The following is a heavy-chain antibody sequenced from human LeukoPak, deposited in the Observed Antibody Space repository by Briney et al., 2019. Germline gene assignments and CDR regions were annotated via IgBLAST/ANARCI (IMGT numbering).Heavy chain of an antibody. CDR2: IRSSSSTI. D-gene: IGHD4-23*01. Sequence: PGGSLRLSCAASGFTFSSYSMNWVRQAAGKGLGWGSYIRSSSSTIYYADSVKGRFTISRDNAKNSLYLQMNSLRAEDTAVYYCARAGATVVTPAGFDYWGQGTLVTVSS. J-gene: IGHJ4*02. CDR1: GFTFSSYS. V-gene: IGHV3-48*04. CDR3: ARAGATVVTPAGFDY.